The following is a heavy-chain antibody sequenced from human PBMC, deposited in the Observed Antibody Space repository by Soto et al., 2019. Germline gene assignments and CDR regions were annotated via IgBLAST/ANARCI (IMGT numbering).Heavy chain of an antibody. V-gene: IGHV3-21*01. CDR2: ISSSSSYI. CDR1: GFTFSSYS. D-gene: IGHD3-10*01. Sequence: GGSLRLSCAASGFTFSSYSMNWVRQAPGKGLEWVSSISSSSSYIYYADSVKGRFTISRDNAKNSLYLQMNSLRAEDTAVYYCARADNDEEILWFGELSLDAFDIWGQGTMVTVSS. J-gene: IGHJ3*02. CDR3: ARADNDEEILWFGELSLDAFDI.